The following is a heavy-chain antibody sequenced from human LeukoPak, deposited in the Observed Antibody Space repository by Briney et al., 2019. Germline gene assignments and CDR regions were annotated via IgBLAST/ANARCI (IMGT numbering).Heavy chain of an antibody. V-gene: IGHV3-30*18. CDR3: AKDSGLLLRHYYGMDV. CDR1: GFTFSSYG. J-gene: IGHJ6*02. Sequence: PGRSLRLSCAAPGFTFSSYGMHWVRQAPGKGLEWVAVISYDGSNKYYADSVKGRFTISRDNSKNTLYLQMNSLRAEDTAVYYCAKDSGLLLRHYYGMDVWGQGTTVTVSS. CDR2: ISYDGSNK. D-gene: IGHD3-16*01.